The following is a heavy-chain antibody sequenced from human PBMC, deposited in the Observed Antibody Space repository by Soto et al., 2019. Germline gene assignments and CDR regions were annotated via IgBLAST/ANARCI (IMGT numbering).Heavy chain of an antibody. CDR2: IYYGGNT. D-gene: IGHD4-4*01. CDR3: ARFDYTQYTPDPFDF. J-gene: IGHJ3*01. CDR1: GGSIDLYY. V-gene: IGHV4-59*01. Sequence: SETLSLTCTVSGGSIDLYYWSWIRQPPGKGLEWIGYIYYGGNTNYNPSLRSRVTISADTSKNQFTLKLNSVTAADTALYFCARFDYTQYTPDPFDFWGQGTMVTVS.